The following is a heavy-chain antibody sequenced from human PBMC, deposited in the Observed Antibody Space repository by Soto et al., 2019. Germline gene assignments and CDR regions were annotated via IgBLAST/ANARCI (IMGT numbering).Heavy chain of an antibody. CDR2: ISSSSSYI. Sequence: EVQLLESGGGLVKPGGSLRLSCAASGFTFSSYSMNWVRQAPGKGLEWVSSISSSSSYIYYADSVKGRFTISRDNAKNSVYLQMNSLRAEDTAVYYCAREESILWVDYWGQGTLVTVSS. CDR1: GFTFSSYS. J-gene: IGHJ4*02. D-gene: IGHD2-21*01. V-gene: IGHV3-21*01. CDR3: AREESILWVDY.